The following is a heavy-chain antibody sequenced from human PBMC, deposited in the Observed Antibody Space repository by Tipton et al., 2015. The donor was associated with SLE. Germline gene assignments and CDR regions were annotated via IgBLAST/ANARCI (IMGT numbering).Heavy chain of an antibody. J-gene: IGHJ4*02. CDR3: ARRFFDGSGSI. CDR1: DGSFSDYY. CDR2: INHSGST. D-gene: IGHD3-22*01. Sequence: LRLSCAVHDGSFSDYYLNWIRQPPGKGLEWIGEINHSGSTNYNPSLKSRVTISVDTSKNQFSLNLTSVTAADTAVYFCARRFFDGSGSIWGQGTLVTVSS. V-gene: IGHV4-34*01.